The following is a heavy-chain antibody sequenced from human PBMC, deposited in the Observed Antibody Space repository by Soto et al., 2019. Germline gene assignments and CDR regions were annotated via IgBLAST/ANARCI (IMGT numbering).Heavy chain of an antibody. Sequence: QVQLQESGPGLVKPSETLSLTCTVSGGSISSYYWSWIRQPPGKGLEWIGYIYYSGSTNYNPSLKSRVTISVDTSKNQFSLKLSSVTAADTAVYYCARDLRSSSLPGYYYYGMDVWGQGTTVTVSS. CDR2: IYYSGST. J-gene: IGHJ6*02. D-gene: IGHD6-6*01. V-gene: IGHV4-59*01. CDR3: ARDLRSSSLPGYYYYGMDV. CDR1: GGSISSYY.